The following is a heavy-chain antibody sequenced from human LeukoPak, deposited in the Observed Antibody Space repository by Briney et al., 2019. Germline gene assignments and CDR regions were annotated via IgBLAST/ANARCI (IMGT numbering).Heavy chain of an antibody. CDR1: GFTVNSNY. V-gene: IGHV3-66*04. Sequence: GGSLRLSCAASGFTVNSNYMSWVRQAPGKGLEWVSLIYSGGSTYYADSVKARFTISRDNSKNTLYLQMNSLGAEDTAVYYCARHQQNCFDPWGQGTLVTVSS. CDR2: IYSGGST. J-gene: IGHJ5*02. D-gene: IGHD6-13*01. CDR3: ARHQQNCFDP.